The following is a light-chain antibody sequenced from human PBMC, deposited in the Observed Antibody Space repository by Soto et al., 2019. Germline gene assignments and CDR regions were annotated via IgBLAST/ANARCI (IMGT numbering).Light chain of an antibody. CDR1: QSISNY. V-gene: IGKV1-39*01. CDR3: HQTYSAPLT. J-gene: IGKJ4*01. CDR2: GAS. Sequence: DIQMTQSPFSLPASVGDRVNITCRASQSISNYLNWYQQKPGRAPSLLIHGASSLQGGVPSRFSGSGSGTDFTLTNSSLQPEDFTTYYCHQTYSAPLTFGGGTKVEI.